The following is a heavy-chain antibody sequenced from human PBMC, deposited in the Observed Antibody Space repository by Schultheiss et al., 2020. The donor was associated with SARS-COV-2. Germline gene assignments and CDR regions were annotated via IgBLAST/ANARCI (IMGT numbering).Heavy chain of an antibody. CDR1: GGTFSSYG. J-gene: IGHJ5*02. V-gene: IGHV1-18*01. Sequence: GESLKISCKASGGTFSSYGISWVRQAPGQGLEWMGWISAYNGNTNYAQKLQGRVTMTTDTSTSTAYMELRSLRSDDTAVYYCAVGMVATSWGQGTLVTVSS. CDR3: AVGMVATS. D-gene: IGHD5-12*01. CDR2: ISAYNGNT.